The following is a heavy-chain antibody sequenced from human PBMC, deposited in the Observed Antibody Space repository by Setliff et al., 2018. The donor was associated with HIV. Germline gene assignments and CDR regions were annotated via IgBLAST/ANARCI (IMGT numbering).Heavy chain of an antibody. CDR3: AKVLVFGIDAFDI. CDR1: GFTFSSYA. V-gene: IGHV3-23*01. Sequence: PGGSLRLSCAASGFTFSSYAMGWVRQAPGKGLEWVSTIGAVGGPTHYAESVKGRFTISKDNSKNTLYLQMSSLRDEDTAVYYCAKVLVFGIDAFDIWGQGTMVTVSS. CDR2: IGAVGGPT. D-gene: IGHD3-10*02. J-gene: IGHJ3*02.